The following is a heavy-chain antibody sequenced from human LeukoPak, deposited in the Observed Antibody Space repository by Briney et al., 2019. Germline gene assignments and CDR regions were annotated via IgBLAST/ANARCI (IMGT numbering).Heavy chain of an antibody. J-gene: IGHJ4*02. CDR2: IYYSGST. V-gene: IGHV4-59*08. CDR1: GGSISSYY. CDR3: ARLNPIGDYFDY. Sequence: SETLSLTCTVSGGSISSYYWSWIRQPPGKGLEWIGYIYYSGSTNYNPSLKSRVTISVDTSKNQFSLKLSSVTAADTAVYYCARLNPIGDYFDYWGQGTLVTVPS. D-gene: IGHD3-22*01.